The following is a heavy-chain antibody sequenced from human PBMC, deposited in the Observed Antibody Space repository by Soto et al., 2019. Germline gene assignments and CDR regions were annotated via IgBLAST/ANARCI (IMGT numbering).Heavy chain of an antibody. V-gene: IGHV4-34*01. CDR3: ARAWFSSTPIFDY. J-gene: IGHJ4*02. CDR1: GGMSRAYY. CDR2: INPSGST. D-gene: IGHD6-19*01. Sequence: SQDRSLRKSGSGGMSRAYYRLVCRQLPGKGLEWIGEINPSGSTNYNPSLKTRVTISTDTPKNQFYLKLTSVTAADTAMYYCARAWFSSTPIFDYWGQGTLVTVS.